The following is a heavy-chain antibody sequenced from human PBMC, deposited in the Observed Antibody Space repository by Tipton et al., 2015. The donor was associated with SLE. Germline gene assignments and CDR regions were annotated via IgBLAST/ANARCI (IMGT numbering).Heavy chain of an antibody. J-gene: IGHJ5*02. D-gene: IGHD3-10*01. CDR1: GGSISSHY. Sequence: LRLSCTVSGGSISSHYWSWIRQPPGKGLEWIGYIYYSGSTNYNPSLKSRVTISVDTSKNQFSLKLSSVTAADTAVYYCARDRGSGTWFDPWGQGTLVTVSS. CDR3: ARDRGSGTWFDP. CDR2: IYYSGST. V-gene: IGHV4-59*11.